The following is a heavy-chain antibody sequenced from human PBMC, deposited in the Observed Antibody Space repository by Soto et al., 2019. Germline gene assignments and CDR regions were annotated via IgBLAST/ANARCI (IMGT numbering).Heavy chain of an antibody. Sequence: SETLSLTCAVSGGSISSGGYSWSWIRQPPGKGLEWIGYIYHSGSTYYNPSLKSRVTISVDRSKNQFSLKLSSVTAADTAVYYCAQTRDGYNYGSFDYWGQGXLVTVYS. CDR3: AQTRDGYNYGSFDY. J-gene: IGHJ4*02. CDR1: GGSISSGGYS. CDR2: IYHSGST. D-gene: IGHD5-12*01. V-gene: IGHV4-30-2*01.